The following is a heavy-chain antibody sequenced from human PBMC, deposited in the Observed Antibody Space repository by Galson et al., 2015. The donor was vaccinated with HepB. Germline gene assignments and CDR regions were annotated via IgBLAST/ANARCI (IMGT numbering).Heavy chain of an antibody. CDR2: ISSSGSTI. CDR1: GFTFSDYY. CDR3: ARDLEPATAIPVSYFDY. Sequence: SLRLSCAASGFTFSDYYMSWIRQAPGKGLEWVSYISSSGSTIYYADSVKGRFTISRDNAKNSLYLQMNSLRAEDTAVYYCARDLEPATAIPVSYFDYWGQGTLVTVSS. V-gene: IGHV3-11*01. D-gene: IGHD2-2*02. J-gene: IGHJ4*02.